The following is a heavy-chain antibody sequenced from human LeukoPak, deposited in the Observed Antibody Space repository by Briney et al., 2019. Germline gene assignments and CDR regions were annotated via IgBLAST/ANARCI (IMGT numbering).Heavy chain of an antibody. J-gene: IGHJ5*02. V-gene: IGHV3-7*01. CDR2: IKQDGSEK. Sequence: PGGSLRLSCAASGFTFSSYWMNWVRQAPGKGLEWVANIKQDGSEKKYVGSVKGRFTISRDNAKNSLYLQMNSLRAEDTAVYYCMTASRSSSWPPPTWGQGTLVTVSS. CDR1: GFTFSSYW. D-gene: IGHD6-13*01. CDR3: MTASRSSSWPPPT.